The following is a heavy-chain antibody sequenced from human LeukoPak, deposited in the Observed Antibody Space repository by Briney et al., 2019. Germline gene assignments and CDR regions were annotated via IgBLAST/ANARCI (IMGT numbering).Heavy chain of an antibody. D-gene: IGHD6-13*01. Sequence: SETLSLTCTVSGGSISSYYWSWIRQPAGKGLVWIGRIYTSGSTNYNPSLKSRVTMSVDTSKNQFSLKLSSVTAADTAVYYCAGIAADYYFDYWGQGTLVTVSS. CDR1: GGSISSYY. CDR2: IYTSGST. V-gene: IGHV4-4*07. J-gene: IGHJ4*02. CDR3: AGIAADYYFDY.